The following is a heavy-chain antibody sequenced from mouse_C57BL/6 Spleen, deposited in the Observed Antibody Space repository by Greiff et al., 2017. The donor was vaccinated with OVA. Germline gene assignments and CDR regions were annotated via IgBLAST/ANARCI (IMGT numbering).Heavy chain of an antibody. V-gene: IGHV1-76*01. CDR2: IYPGSGNT. Sequence: VQLQQSGAELVRPGASVKLSCKASGYTFTDYYINWVKQRPGQGLEWIARIYPGSGNTYYNEKFKGKATLTADKSSSTAYMQLSSLTSEDSAVYFCARALLRNAMDYWGQGTSVTVSS. D-gene: IGHD1-1*01. CDR1: GYTFTDYY. CDR3: ARALLRNAMDY. J-gene: IGHJ4*01.